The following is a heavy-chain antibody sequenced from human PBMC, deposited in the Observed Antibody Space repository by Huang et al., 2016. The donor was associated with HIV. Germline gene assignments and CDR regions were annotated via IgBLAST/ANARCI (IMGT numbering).Heavy chain of an antibody. Sequence: QVQLVQSGPEVKKHGASVRVSCKVSGYTLTELSMHGVRQAPGKGLEWMGGFDPEKGKTIYAQKFHGRVTITEETSIDTVYMELTSLRSDDTAVYYCASDNPLGGDYGYWYFDLWGRGTLVIVSS. J-gene: IGHJ2*01. CDR2: FDPEKGKT. CDR3: ASDNPLGGDYGYWYFDL. D-gene: IGHD4-17*01. CDR1: GYTLTELS. V-gene: IGHV1-24*01.